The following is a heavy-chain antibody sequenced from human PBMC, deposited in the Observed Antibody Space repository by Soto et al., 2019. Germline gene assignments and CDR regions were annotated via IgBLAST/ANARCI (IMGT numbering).Heavy chain of an antibody. D-gene: IGHD6-19*01. Sequence: QVQLVESGGGVVQPGRSLRLSCAASGFTFSSYAMHWVRQAPGKGLEWVAVISYDGSNKYYADSVKGRFTISRDNSKNSLYLQMNSLRAEDTAVYYCARSKGQWLVSYFDYWGRGTLVTVSS. CDR2: ISYDGSNK. V-gene: IGHV3-30-3*01. CDR1: GFTFSSYA. CDR3: ARSKGQWLVSYFDY. J-gene: IGHJ4*02.